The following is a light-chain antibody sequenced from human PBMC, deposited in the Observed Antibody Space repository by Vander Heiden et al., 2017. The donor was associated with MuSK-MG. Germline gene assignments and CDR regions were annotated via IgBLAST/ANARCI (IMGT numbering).Light chain of an antibody. J-gene: IGKJ4*01. V-gene: IGKV1-9*01. CDR2: SAS. CDR3: QHLVGYPFT. Sequence: IQLTQSPSSLSVSVGDRVTITCRASQGVNIYLAWYQQKPGKAPKLLIYSASTLQVGVPSRFSGSGSGTDFTLTISSLQPEDFATYYCQHLVGYPFTFGGGTKVELK. CDR1: QGVNIY.